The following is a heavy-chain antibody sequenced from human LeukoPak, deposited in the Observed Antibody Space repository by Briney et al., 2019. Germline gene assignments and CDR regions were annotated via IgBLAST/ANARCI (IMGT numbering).Heavy chain of an antibody. CDR1: GFTFDDYA. CDR2: INSDGSST. CDR3: AREECSGGSCYPYFDY. J-gene: IGHJ4*02. V-gene: IGHV3-74*01. D-gene: IGHD2-15*01. Sequence: GGSLRLSCAASGFTFDDYAMHWVRQAPGKGLVWVSRINSDGSSTSYADSVKGRFTISRDNAKNTLYLQMNSLRAEDTAVYYCAREECSGGSCYPYFDYWGQGTLVTVSS.